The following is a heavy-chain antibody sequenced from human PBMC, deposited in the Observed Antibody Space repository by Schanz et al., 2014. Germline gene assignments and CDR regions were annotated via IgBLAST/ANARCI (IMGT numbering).Heavy chain of an antibody. CDR3: ARDVGRPGHFWYFDL. V-gene: IGHV1-69*04. D-gene: IGHD1-1*01. J-gene: IGHJ2*01. CDR2: IIPIHGIV. Sequence: QVQLVQSGAEVKKPGSSMKVSCKASGGTFSTYPINWLRQAPGQGLEWMGRIIPIHGIVNYAQRFQDRVRITADKSTSTAYMELSSLRSDDTAVYFCARDVGRPGHFWYFDLWGRGTLVTVSS. CDR1: GGTFSTYP.